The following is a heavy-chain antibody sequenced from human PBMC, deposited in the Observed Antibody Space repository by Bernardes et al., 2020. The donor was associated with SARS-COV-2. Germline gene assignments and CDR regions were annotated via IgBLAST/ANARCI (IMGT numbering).Heavy chain of an antibody. Sequence: SEPLSLTCTVSGGSISSSSYYWGWLRQPPGKGLEWIGSIYYSGSTYYNPSLKSRVTISVDTSKNQFSLKLSSVTAADTAVYYCARHQGVVVPAATLALRGRRFDPWGQGTLVTVSS. J-gene: IGHJ5*02. CDR3: ARHQGVVVPAATLALRGRRFDP. CDR2: IYYSGST. D-gene: IGHD2-2*01. CDR1: GGSISSSSYY. V-gene: IGHV4-39*01.